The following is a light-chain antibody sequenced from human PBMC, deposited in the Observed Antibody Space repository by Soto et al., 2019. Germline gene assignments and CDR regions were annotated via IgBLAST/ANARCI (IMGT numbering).Light chain of an antibody. J-gene: IGLJ3*02. V-gene: IGLV2-14*03. CDR2: GVS. CDR1: SSDVGAYNY. CDR3: SSYTSCSTCL. Sequence: QSALTQPASVSGSPGQSITISCTGSSSDVGAYNYVCWYLKNPGKGPKLLISGVSNRPSGGCNRFSGSKSANTASLTISALQGGDVADYYPSSYTSCSTCLFVGGTNLTVL.